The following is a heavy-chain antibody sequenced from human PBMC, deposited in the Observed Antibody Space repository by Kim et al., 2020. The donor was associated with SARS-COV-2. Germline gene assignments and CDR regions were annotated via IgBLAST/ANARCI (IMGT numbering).Heavy chain of an antibody. V-gene: IGHV4-59*08. Sequence: SETLSLTCTVSGGSISSYYWSWIRQPPGKGLEWIGYIYYSGSTNYNPSLKSRVTISVDTSKNQFSLKLSSVTAADTAVYYCARHESPTTTNFDYWGQGTLVTVSS. CDR1: GGSISSYY. D-gene: IGHD1-26*01. J-gene: IGHJ4*02. CDR2: IYYSGST. CDR3: ARHESPTTTNFDY.